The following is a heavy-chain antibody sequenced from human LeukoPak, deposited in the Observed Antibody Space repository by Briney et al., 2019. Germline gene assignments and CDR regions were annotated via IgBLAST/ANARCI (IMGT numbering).Heavy chain of an antibody. CDR3: AFRGVIPNYFDY. V-gene: IGHV1-18*01. CDR2: ISAYNGDT. Sequence: GASVKVSCKASGYTFKTYSFTWVRQAPGQGLEWMGLISAYNGDTNYAQKFQGRVALTADTLTRTGYVELTSLRSDDTAVYYCAFRGVIPNYFDYWGQGSLVTVSS. CDR1: GYTFKTYS. D-gene: IGHD3-10*01. J-gene: IGHJ4*02.